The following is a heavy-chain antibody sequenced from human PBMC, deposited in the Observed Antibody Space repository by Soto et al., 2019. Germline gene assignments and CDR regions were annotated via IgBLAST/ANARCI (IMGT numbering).Heavy chain of an antibody. CDR1: GYTFTSYA. Sequence: QVQLVQSGAEVKKPGASVKVSCKASGYTFTSYAMHWVRQAPGQRLEWMGWINAGNGNTKYSQKFQGRVTITRDTSASTAYMELSSLRSEDTAVYYCARAKYVILTDWGQGTLVTVSA. D-gene: IGHD3-9*01. J-gene: IGHJ4*02. CDR3: ARAKYVILTD. CDR2: INAGNGNT. V-gene: IGHV1-3*01.